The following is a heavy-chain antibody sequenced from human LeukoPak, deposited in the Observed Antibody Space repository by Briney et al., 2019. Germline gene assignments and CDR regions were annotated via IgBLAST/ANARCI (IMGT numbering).Heavy chain of an antibody. CDR2: ISAYNGNT. J-gene: IGHJ6*02. D-gene: IGHD3-10*01. V-gene: IGHV1-18*01. CDR1: GYTFTNYG. Sequence: ASVKVSCKTSGYTFTNYGLSWVRQAPGQGLEWMGWISAYNGNTNYAQKLQGRVTMTTDTPTSTAYMELRSLRSDDTAVYYCAREGYFGSGIDYYYGMDVWGQGTKVTVSS. CDR3: AREGYFGSGIDYYYGMDV.